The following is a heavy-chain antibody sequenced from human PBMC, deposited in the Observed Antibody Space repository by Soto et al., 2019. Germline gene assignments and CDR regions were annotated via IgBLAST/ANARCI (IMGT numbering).Heavy chain of an antibody. D-gene: IGHD2-15*01. CDR1: GYSFTSYW. J-gene: IGHJ6*02. V-gene: IGHV5-51*01. CDR3: ARQLIPEYCSGGSCYYYGMDV. CDR2: IYPGDSDT. Sequence: RGESLKISCKGSGYSFTSYWIGWVRQMPGKGLEWMGIIYPGDSDTRYSPSFQGQVTISADKSISTAYLQWSSLKASDTAMYYCARQLIPEYCSGGSCYYYGMDVWGQGTTVTVSS.